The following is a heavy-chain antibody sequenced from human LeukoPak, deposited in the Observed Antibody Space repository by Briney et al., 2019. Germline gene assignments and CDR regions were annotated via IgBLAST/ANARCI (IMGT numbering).Heavy chain of an antibody. CDR2: IKSKTGGGTT. D-gene: IGHD3-22*01. Sequence: GGSLRLSCAASGFTFTNAWMSWVRQAPGKGLEWVGRIKSKTGGGTTDYAAPVKGRFTISRDDAQNTLFLQMNSLITEDTAVYFCTSDTSGFAYWGQGTLVTVSS. V-gene: IGHV3-15*01. CDR1: GFTFTNAW. CDR3: TSDTSGFAY. J-gene: IGHJ4*02.